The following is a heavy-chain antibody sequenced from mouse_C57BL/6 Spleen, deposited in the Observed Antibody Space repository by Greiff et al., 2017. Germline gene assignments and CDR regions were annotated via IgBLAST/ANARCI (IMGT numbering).Heavy chain of an antibody. CDR2: LNPNYGTT. CDR1: GYSFTDYN. V-gene: IGHV1-39*01. CDR3: ARNLLADWYFDV. J-gene: IGHJ1*03. D-gene: IGHD2-10*01. Sequence: EVQLQQSGPELVKPGASVKISCKASGYSFTDYNMNWVKQSNGKSLEWIGVLNPNYGTTSYNHKFKGKATLTVDQSSSTAYMQLNSLTSEDSAVYYCARNLLADWYFDVWGTGTTVTVSS.